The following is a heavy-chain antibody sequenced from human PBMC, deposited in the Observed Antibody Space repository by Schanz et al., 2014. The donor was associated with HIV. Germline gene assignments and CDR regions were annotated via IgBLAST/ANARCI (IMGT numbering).Heavy chain of an antibody. CDR3: ASDPPQNGYNSLDY. CDR2: IVPIFGTP. Sequence: QVQLVQSGAEVKKPGSSVKVSCKASGGRFSSYAINWVRQAPGQGLEWMGGIVPIFGTPNYAQNFQGRVTITADESASTAYMELSGLTSGDTAVYYCASDPPQNGYNSLDYWGQGTLVTVSS. J-gene: IGHJ4*02. V-gene: IGHV1-69*01. D-gene: IGHD5-12*01. CDR1: GGRFSSYA.